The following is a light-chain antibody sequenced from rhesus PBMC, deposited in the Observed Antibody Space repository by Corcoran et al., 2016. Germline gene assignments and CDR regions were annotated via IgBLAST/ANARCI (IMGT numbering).Light chain of an antibody. CDR3: MQGTTDPET. J-gene: IGKJ1*01. V-gene: IGKV2S2*01. CDR2: KGT. Sequence: DIVMTQTPLSLPVTPGEPASISCRSSQSLPHSNGNTYFDWYPRKPGQSPRLLFYKGTNRESGVPDRFSGNGSGTDFTLKISRVGPEDVGVYYCMQGTTDPETFGQGTKVEIK. CDR1: QSLPHSNGNTY.